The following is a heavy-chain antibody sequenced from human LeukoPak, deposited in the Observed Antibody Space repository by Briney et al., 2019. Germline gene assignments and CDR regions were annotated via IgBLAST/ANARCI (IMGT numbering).Heavy chain of an antibody. V-gene: IGHV3-48*01. CDR2: ISSSSSTI. D-gene: IGHD2-2*01. J-gene: IGHJ5*02. CDR1: GFTFSSYS. CDR3: ARVTSVVVPA. Sequence: GSLRLSCAASGFTFSSYSMNWVRQAPGKGLEWVSYISSSSSTIYYADSVKGRFTISRDNAKNSLYLQTNSLRAEDTAVYYCARVTSVVVPAWGQGTLVTVSS.